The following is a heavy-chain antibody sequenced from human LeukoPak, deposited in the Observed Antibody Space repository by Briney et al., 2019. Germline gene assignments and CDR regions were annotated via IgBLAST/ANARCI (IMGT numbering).Heavy chain of an antibody. Sequence: GGSLRLSCAASGFTFSSYWMHWVRQAPGKGLVWVSRISSDGSSTSYADSVKGRFTISRDNAKNTLYLQMNTLRAEDTAVYYCVSIPGDWGQGILVTVSS. CDR3: VSIPGD. CDR2: ISSDGSST. D-gene: IGHD7-27*01. V-gene: IGHV3-74*01. CDR1: GFTFSSYW. J-gene: IGHJ4*02.